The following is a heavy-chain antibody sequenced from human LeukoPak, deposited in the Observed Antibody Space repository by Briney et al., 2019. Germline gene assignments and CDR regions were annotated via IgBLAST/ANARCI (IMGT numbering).Heavy chain of an antibody. CDR1: GFTFSSYG. CDR3: AKSPPGYSSSWYTFDY. Sequence: GGSLRLSCAASGFTFSSYGMSWVRQAPGKGLEWVSAISGSGGSTYYADSVKGRFTISRDNSKNTLYLQMNSLRAEDTAVYYCAKSPPGYSSSWYTFDYWGQGTLVTVSS. D-gene: IGHD6-13*01. J-gene: IGHJ4*02. CDR2: ISGSGGST. V-gene: IGHV3-23*01.